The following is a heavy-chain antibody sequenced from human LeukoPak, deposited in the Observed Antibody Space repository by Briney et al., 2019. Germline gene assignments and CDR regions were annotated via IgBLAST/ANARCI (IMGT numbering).Heavy chain of an antibody. Sequence: GGSLRLSCAASGFTFSSYGMHWVRQAPGKGLEWVAVISYDGSNKYYADSVKGRFTISRDNSKNTLYLQMNSLRAEDTAVYYCARDHMTFSGSSEKGNYYYYMDVWGKGTTVTISS. CDR2: ISYDGSNK. CDR1: GFTFSSYG. D-gene: IGHD1-26*01. J-gene: IGHJ6*03. CDR3: ARDHMTFSGSSEKGNYYYYMDV. V-gene: IGHV3-30*03.